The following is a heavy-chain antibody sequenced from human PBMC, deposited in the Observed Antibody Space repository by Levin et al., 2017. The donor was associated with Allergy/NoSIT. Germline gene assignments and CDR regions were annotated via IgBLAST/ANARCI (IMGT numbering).Heavy chain of an antibody. CDR1: GFIVSNNY. D-gene: IGHD3-10*01. CDR3: ARDYFGSGSSWVAFDI. Sequence: GGSLRLSCAVSGFIVSNNYMNWVRQAPGKGREWVSLINDGGGTYYADSVKGRYTISRDNSKNTVYLQMNSLRAEDTAVYYCARDYFGSGSSWVAFDIWGQGTMVSVSS. CDR2: INDGGGT. J-gene: IGHJ3*02. V-gene: IGHV3-53*01.